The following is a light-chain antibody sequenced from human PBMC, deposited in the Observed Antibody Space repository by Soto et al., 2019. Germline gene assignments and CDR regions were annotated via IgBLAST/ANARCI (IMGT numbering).Light chain of an antibody. V-gene: IGKV1-5*03. Sequence: DVHMTQSPSTVSASVGDTVTITCRARQSIGDPLAWYLQKPGEGPKVLIHRASTLQSGVPSRFSGSGAGTEFTLTISSLQPDDFGTYYCQQYHTYALTFGQGTKVEIK. J-gene: IGKJ1*01. CDR1: QSIGDP. CDR3: QQYHTYALT. CDR2: RAS.